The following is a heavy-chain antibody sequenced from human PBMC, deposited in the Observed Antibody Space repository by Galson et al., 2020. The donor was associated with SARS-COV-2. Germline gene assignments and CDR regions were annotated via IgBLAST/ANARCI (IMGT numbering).Heavy chain of an antibody. D-gene: IGHD1-1*01. V-gene: IGHV1-2*06. CDR2: LNPKTGGT. CDR3: ARGLQLTTYDAFDI. CDR1: GYTFSGYY. Sequence: ASVKVSCKASGYTFSGYYMHLVRQAPGQGLEWMGRLNPKTGGTNSPQKFQGRVTMTRDTSINPAYMELSRLRSDDTAVYFCARGLQLTTYDAFDIWGQGTMVTVSS. J-gene: IGHJ3*02.